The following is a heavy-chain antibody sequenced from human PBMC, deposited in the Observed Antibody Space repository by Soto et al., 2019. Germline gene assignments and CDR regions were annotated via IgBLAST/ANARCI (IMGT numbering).Heavy chain of an antibody. CDR2: IIPNYEAA. D-gene: IGHD2-2*02. J-gene: IGHJ3*02. V-gene: IGHV1-69*06. Sequence: QVQLVQSGAEVRKPGSSVKVSCEASGGSFNNYVISWLRQAPGQGLEWMGGIIPNYEAAKYAQKFRGRLTITADKATNTAYIELNRLRPEDTATYYCARYWNEGTLYGAFDIWGQGTTVIVS. CDR1: GGSFNNYV. CDR3: ARYWNEGTLYGAFDI.